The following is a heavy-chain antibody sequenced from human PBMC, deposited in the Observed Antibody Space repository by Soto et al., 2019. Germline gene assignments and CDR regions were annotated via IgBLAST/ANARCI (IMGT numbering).Heavy chain of an antibody. CDR3: ARNTYYYDSSGYYQYDY. J-gene: IGHJ4*02. CDR1: GLTFSSHG. V-gene: IGHV3-48*01. CDR2: ISSTSRTI. D-gene: IGHD3-22*01. Sequence: PGGSLRLSCAASGLTFSSHGMNWVRQAPGKGLEWASYISSTSRTINYADSVKGRFTISRDNAKNSLYLQMNSLRAEDTAVYYCARNTYYYDSSGYYQYDYWGQGTLVTVSS.